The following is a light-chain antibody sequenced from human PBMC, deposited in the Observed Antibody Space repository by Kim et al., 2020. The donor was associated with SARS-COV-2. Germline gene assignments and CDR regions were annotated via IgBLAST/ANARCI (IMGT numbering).Light chain of an antibody. CDR1: SSNIGSNT. J-gene: IGLJ3*02. CDR2: SNN. Sequence: GQRVTISCSGSSSNIGSNTVNWYQQRPGTAPKLLIYSNNQRPSGVPDRFSGSKSGTSASLAISGLQSEDEADYYCAACDDSLNGRVFGGGTKLTVL. CDR3: AACDDSLNGRV. V-gene: IGLV1-44*01.